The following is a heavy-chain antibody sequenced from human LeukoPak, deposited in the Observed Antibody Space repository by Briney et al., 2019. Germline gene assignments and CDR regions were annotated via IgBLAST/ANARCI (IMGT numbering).Heavy chain of an antibody. Sequence: SQTLSLTCTVSGGSISSGSYYWSWIRQPAGKGLEWIGRIYTSGSTNYNPSLKSQVTISVDTSKNQFSLKLSSVTAADTAVYYCARESSSSLDYWGQGTLVTVSS. J-gene: IGHJ4*02. CDR2: IYTSGST. D-gene: IGHD6-6*01. V-gene: IGHV4-61*02. CDR3: ARESSSSLDY. CDR1: GGSISSGSYY.